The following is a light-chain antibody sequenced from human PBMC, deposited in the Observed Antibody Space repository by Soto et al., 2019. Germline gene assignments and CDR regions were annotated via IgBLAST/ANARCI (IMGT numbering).Light chain of an antibody. J-gene: IGLJ1*01. Sequence: QSALTQPASVSGSPGQSITISCTGPSSDVGGYNLVSWYQQYPDKAPKLMIFDVNTRPSGVSNRFSGSKSGNTASLTISGLQAEDEADYYCSSYKSSSTLPYVFGTGTKLTVL. CDR2: DVN. CDR3: SSYKSSSTLPYV. V-gene: IGLV2-14*01. CDR1: SSDVGGYNL.